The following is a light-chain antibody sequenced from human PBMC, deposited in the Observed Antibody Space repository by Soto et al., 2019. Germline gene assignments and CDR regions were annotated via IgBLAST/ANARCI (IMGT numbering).Light chain of an antibody. V-gene: IGLV2-14*01. CDR2: EVN. J-gene: IGLJ1*01. CDR1: SXDIGAYDY. Sequence: QSALTQPASLSGSPGQSITISCTGTSXDIGAYDYVSWFQQHPGKAPKLMISEVNNRPSGVSNRFSGSKSGNTAYLTISGLQVEDEAEYYCSSYTVSVAPYVFGTGTKVTVL. CDR3: SSYTVSVAPYV.